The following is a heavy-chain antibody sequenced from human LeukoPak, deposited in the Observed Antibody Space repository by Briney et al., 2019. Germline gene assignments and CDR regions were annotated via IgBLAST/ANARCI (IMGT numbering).Heavy chain of an antibody. CDR3: ARDSREWLFMIPYYFDY. D-gene: IGHD3-3*01. CDR1: GFTFSRYW. Sequence: QPGGSLRLSCAASGFTFSRYWMHWVRQAPGKGLVWVSRINSDGSSTIYADSVKGRFTISRDNAKNTLYLRMNSLRAEDTAVYYCARDSREWLFMIPYYFDYWGQGTLVTVSS. CDR2: INSDGSST. V-gene: IGHV3-74*01. J-gene: IGHJ4*02.